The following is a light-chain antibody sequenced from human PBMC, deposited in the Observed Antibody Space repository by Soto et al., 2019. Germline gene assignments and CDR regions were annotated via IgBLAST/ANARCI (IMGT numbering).Light chain of an antibody. CDR2: DVS. CDR3: QQRSDWPLT. J-gene: IGKJ5*01. Sequence: EIVLTQSPATLSLSPGERATLSCRASQSVTSYLAWYQQKPGQAPRLLIYDVSNRASDIPARFSGSGSETDFTLTISSLEPEDFAVYYCQQRSDWPLTFGQGTRLEIK. V-gene: IGKV3-11*01. CDR1: QSVTSY.